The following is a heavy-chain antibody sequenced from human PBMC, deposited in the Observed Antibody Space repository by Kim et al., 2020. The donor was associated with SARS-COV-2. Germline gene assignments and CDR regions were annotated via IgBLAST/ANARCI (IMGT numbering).Heavy chain of an antibody. CDR3: ARVRITMIVVVNAFDI. CDR1: GFTFSSYS. V-gene: IGHV3-48*02. CDR2: ISSSSSTI. Sequence: GGSLRLSCAASGFTFSSYSMNWVRQAPGKGLEWDSYISSSSSTIYYADAVTGRLTISRDNAKNSLYLQMNSLRDEDTAVYYCARVRITMIVVVNAFDIWGQGTMVTVSS. D-gene: IGHD3-22*01. J-gene: IGHJ3*02.